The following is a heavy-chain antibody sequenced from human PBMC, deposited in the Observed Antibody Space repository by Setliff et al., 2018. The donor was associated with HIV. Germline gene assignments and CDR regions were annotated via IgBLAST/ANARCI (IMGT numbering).Heavy chain of an antibody. J-gene: IGHJ4*02. CDR1: GGTFTTYS. D-gene: IGHD4-17*01. Sequence: SVKVSCKTSGGTFTTYSVSWVRQAPGQGLEWMGGIITNLGGVTKYAQEFQDRLTITADASTSTVYMELISLRSEDTAVYYCAGLYGDHGGGYWGQGTLVTVPQ. CDR3: AGLYGDHGGGY. V-gene: IGHV1-69*10. CDR2: IITNLGGVT.